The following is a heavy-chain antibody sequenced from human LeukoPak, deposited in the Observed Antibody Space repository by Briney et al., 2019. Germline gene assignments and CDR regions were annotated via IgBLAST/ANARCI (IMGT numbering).Heavy chain of an antibody. J-gene: IGHJ4*02. Sequence: GRSLRLSCAASGFTFSSYGMHWVRQAPGKGLEWVAVIWYDGSNKYYADSVKGRFTISRDNSKNTLYLQMNSLRAEDTAVYYCAKAPFPRIAARPTYDYWGQGTLVTVSS. CDR1: GFTFSSYG. CDR3: AKAPFPRIAARPTYDY. CDR2: IWYDGSNK. D-gene: IGHD6-6*01. V-gene: IGHV3-33*06.